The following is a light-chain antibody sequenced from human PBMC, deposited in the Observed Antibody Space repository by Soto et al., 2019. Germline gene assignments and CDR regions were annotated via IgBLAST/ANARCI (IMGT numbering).Light chain of an antibody. J-gene: IGKJ2*01. CDR2: DAS. CDR3: QQYGSSPYT. V-gene: IGKV3-20*01. Sequence: EIVMTQSPATLSVSPGERATLSCRASQSVSSIYLAWYQQKPGQAPRLLIYDASNRATGIPARFSGSGSGTDFSLTISRLEPEDFAVYYCQQYGSSPYTFGQGTKVDIK. CDR1: QSVSSIY.